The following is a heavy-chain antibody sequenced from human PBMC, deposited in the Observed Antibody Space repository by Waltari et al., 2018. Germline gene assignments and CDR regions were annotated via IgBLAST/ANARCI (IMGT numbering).Heavy chain of an antibody. CDR3: ASYLS. CDR1: GGPISSRSHS. CDR2: AYSTGRT. Sequence: QLQLQESGPGLVKPSETLSLTCTVPGGPISSRSHSWGWFRQPPGKGLEWIGNAYSTGRTSYNPSLNSRVTVSVDTSRNSFSLKLTSVTAADTAVYFCASYLSWGQGTLVTVSS. J-gene: IGHJ4*02. V-gene: IGHV4-39*01.